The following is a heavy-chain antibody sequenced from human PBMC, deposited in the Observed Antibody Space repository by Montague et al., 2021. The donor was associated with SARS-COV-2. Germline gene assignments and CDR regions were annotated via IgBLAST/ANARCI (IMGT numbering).Heavy chain of an antibody. Sequence: SLRLSGAASGFRSTSNWMTWVRQAPGKGLEWVAHIKQDGSEKNYADSVKGRFTISRDNAKNSIFLQMNDLRAEDSAIYYCAKDDDYTSSCHYWGQGTLVTVSS. D-gene: IGHD6-13*01. V-gene: IGHV3-7*01. J-gene: IGHJ4*02. CDR2: IKQDGSEK. CDR1: GFRSTSNW. CDR3: AKDDDYTSSCHY.